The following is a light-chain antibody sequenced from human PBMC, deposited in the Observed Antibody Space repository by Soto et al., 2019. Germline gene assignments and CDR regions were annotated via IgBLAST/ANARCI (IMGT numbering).Light chain of an antibody. V-gene: IGLV4-69*01. CDR2: VNTDGSH. CDR3: QTWGTGIRV. J-gene: IGLJ3*02. CDR1: SGHSSYA. Sequence: QLVLTQSPSASASLGASVKLTCTLSSGHSSYAIAWHQQQPQGGPRYLMKVNTDGSHNKGDGIPDRFSGSSSGAERYLTISCLQSEDEADYYCQTWGTGIRVFGGGTKLTVL.